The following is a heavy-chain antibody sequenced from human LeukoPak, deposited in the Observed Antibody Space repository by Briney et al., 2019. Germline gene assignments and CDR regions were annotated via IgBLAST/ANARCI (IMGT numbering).Heavy chain of an antibody. Sequence: PGGSLRLSCAASGFTFSSYAMSWVRQAPGKGLEWVSAISGSGGGTYYADSVKGRFTISRDNSKNTLYLQMNSLRAEDTAVYYCAKLPSDSSGYYFFDYWGQGTLVTVSS. J-gene: IGHJ4*02. D-gene: IGHD3-22*01. CDR3: AKLPSDSSGYYFFDY. CDR2: ISGSGGGT. CDR1: GFTFSSYA. V-gene: IGHV3-23*01.